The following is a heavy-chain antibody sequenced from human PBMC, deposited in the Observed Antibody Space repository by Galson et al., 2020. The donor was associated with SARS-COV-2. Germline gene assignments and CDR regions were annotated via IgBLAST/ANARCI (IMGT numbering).Heavy chain of an antibody. CDR1: GRSIRSSSSY. CDR3: ARHAWFGELLAPFDY. CDR2: VHYSGNT. Sequence: SQTLPLTCTVSGRSIRSSSSYWGWIRQPPGKGLEWIGSVHYSGNTYYNPSLKSQVTISVDTSKAQFSLRLTSVTAADTAVYYCARHAWFGELLAPFDYWGQGTPVTVS. V-gene: IGHV4-39*01. D-gene: IGHD3-10*01. J-gene: IGHJ4*02.